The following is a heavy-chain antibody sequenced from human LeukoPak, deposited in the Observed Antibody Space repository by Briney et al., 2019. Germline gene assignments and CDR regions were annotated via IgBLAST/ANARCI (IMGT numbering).Heavy chain of an antibody. D-gene: IGHD3-22*01. CDR2: IYYTGST. Sequence: SETLSLTCTVSGGSINGYYWSWIRQSPGKGLESLGYIYYTGSTYYNPSLKSRVTISIDTSKNQFYLKLSSLTAADTAVYYCARRDDSSGYHKIFDYWGPGTLVTVSS. J-gene: IGHJ4*02. CDR3: ARRDDSSGYHKIFDY. CDR1: GGSINGYY. V-gene: IGHV4-59*08.